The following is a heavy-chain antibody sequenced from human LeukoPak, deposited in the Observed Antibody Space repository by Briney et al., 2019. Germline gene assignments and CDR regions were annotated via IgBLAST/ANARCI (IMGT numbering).Heavy chain of an antibody. D-gene: IGHD1-20*01. V-gene: IGHV1-69*06. Sequence: SVKVSCKASGGTFSSYAISWVRQAPGQGLEWMGGIIPIFGTANYAQKFQGRVTITADKSTSTAYMELSSPRSEDTAVYYCARERGNWNDKAFDIWGQGTMVTVSS. CDR2: IIPIFGTA. CDR1: GGTFSSYA. CDR3: ARERGNWNDKAFDI. J-gene: IGHJ3*02.